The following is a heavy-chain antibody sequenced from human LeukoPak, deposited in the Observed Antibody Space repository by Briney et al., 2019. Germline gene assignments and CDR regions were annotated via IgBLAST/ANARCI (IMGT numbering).Heavy chain of an antibody. CDR1: GFTFTIYT. Sequence: PGGSLRLSCAASGFTFTIYTINWVRQAPGKGLEWVAATWYDGSNEYYADSVKGRFTISRDNSKNTVYLVLNSLRVEDTAVYYCARVLWYASGCQAFEYWVRGTLVTVSS. V-gene: IGHV3-33*01. J-gene: IGHJ4*02. CDR3: ARVLWYASGCQAFEY. CDR2: TWYDGSNE. D-gene: IGHD3-10*01.